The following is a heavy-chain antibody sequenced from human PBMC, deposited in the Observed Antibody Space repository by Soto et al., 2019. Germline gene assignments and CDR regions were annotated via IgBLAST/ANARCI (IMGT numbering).Heavy chain of an antibody. Sequence: NPSETLSLTCTVSGGSISSGDYYWSWIRQPPGKGLEWIGYIYYSGSTYYNPSLKNRVTISVDTSKNQFSLKPSSVTAADTAVYYCARVYYDILTGYYYFDYWGQGTLVTVSS. J-gene: IGHJ4*02. CDR3: ARVYYDILTGYYYFDY. V-gene: IGHV4-30-4*01. CDR2: IYYSGST. D-gene: IGHD3-9*01. CDR1: GGSISSGDYY.